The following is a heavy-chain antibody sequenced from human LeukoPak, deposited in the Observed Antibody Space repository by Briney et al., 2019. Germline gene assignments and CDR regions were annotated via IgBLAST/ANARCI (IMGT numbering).Heavy chain of an antibody. D-gene: IGHD2-2*01. Sequence: ASVKVSCKASGYTFTSYGISWVRQAPGQGLEWMGWISAYNGNTNYAQKLQGRVTMTTDPSTSTAYMELRSLRSDDTAVYYCARGSRGGYCSSTSCYFWFDPWGQGTLVTVSS. J-gene: IGHJ5*02. CDR1: GYTFTSYG. CDR3: ARGSRGGYCSSTSCYFWFDP. CDR2: ISAYNGNT. V-gene: IGHV1-18*01.